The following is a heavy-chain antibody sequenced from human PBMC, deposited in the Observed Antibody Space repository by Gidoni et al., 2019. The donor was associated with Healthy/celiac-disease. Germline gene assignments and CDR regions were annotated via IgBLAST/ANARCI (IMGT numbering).Heavy chain of an antibody. D-gene: IGHD6-13*01. CDR3: ARDQGAYSSSWGSGGMDV. CDR2: ISSSVITI. CDR1: GFTFSDYY. J-gene: IGHJ6*02. Sequence: QVQLVESGGGLVKPGGSLRLSCAASGFTFSDYYMSWIRQAPGKGLEWVSCISSSVITIYYADSVKGRFTLSRDNAKNSLYLQMNSLRAGDTAVYYCARDQGAYSSSWGSGGMDVWGQGTTVTVSS. V-gene: IGHV3-11*01.